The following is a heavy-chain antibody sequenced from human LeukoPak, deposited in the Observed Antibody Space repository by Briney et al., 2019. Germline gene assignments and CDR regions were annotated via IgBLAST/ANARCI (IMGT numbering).Heavy chain of an antibody. Sequence: GGSLRLSCAASGITFSTYGVYWVRQAPGKGLEWVSSNSGGSSYYADSVKGRFTISRDNSKNTLYLQMNSLRAEDTAVYYCAKDLGSSGWYTDYWGQGTLVTVSS. CDR2: NSGGSS. CDR3: AKDLGSSGWYTDY. D-gene: IGHD6-19*01. J-gene: IGHJ4*02. CDR1: GITFSTYG. V-gene: IGHV3-23*01.